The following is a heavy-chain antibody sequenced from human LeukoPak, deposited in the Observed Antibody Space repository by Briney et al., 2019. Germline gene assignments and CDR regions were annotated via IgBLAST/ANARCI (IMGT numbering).Heavy chain of an antibody. J-gene: IGHJ1*01. V-gene: IGHV4-39*07. CDR3: ARGQRESSGWFEYFQH. CDR2: IYYSGST. D-gene: IGHD6-19*01. CDR1: GGSISSSSYY. Sequence: SETLSLTCTVSGGSISSSSYYWGWIRQPPGKGLEWIGSIYYSGSTYYNPSLKSRVTISVDTSKNQFSLKLSSVTAADTAVYYCARGQRESSGWFEYFQHWGQGTLVTVSS.